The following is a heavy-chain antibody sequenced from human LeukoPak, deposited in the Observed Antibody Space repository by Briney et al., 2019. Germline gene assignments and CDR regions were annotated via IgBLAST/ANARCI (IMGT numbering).Heavy chain of an antibody. Sequence: SETLSLTCTVSGGSISSYYWSWIRQPPGKGLEWIGYIYYSGSTNYNPSLKSRVTISVDTSKNQFSLKLSSVTAADTAVHYCARNGDEYSSSPYFDYWGQGTLVTVSS. D-gene: IGHD6-6*01. CDR2: IYYSGST. J-gene: IGHJ4*02. V-gene: IGHV4-59*08. CDR3: ARNGDEYSSSPYFDY. CDR1: GGSISSYY.